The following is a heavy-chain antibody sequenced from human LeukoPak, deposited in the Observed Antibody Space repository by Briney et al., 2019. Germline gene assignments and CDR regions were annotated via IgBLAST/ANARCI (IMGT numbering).Heavy chain of an antibody. V-gene: IGHV4-34*01. CDR2: INPRGRF. D-gene: IGHD3-22*01. J-gene: IGHJ6*03. CDR1: GGSVSGYY. Sequence: SETLSLTCAVYGGSVSGYYWTWIRQAPGKGLEWIGEINPRGRFSYNPSLKSRLTISVDASKNQFSLNLRSLTAADRAVYYCARGRQEVSMIVVVMTAVSYYLDVWGKGTTVTVS. CDR3: ARGRQEVSMIVVVMTAVSYYLDV.